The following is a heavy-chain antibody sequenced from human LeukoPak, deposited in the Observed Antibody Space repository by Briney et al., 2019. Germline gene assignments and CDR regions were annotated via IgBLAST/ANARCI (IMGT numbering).Heavy chain of an antibody. CDR3: ARRLVYSGSHRDAFDI. J-gene: IGHJ3*02. Sequence: PSETLSLTCTVSGGSISSYYWSWIWQPPGKGLEWIGYIYYSGSTNYNPSLRSRVTILVDTSKNQFSLKLSSVTAADTAVYYCARRLVYSGSHRDAFDIWGQGTMVTVSS. D-gene: IGHD1-26*01. CDR2: IYYSGST. CDR1: GGSISSYY. V-gene: IGHV4-59*01.